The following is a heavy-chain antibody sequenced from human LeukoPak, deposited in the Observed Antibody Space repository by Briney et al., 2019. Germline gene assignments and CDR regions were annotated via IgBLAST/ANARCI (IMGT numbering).Heavy chain of an antibody. D-gene: IGHD5-12*01. CDR2: ISDRGGGT. CDR1: GFTFSSYA. J-gene: IGHJ4*02. V-gene: IGHV3-23*01. CDR3: AKDPNSVATPGPFDY. Sequence: SGGSLRLSCAASGFTFSSYAMNWVRQAPGKGLEWVSAISDRGGGTYYADSVKGRFAISRDNSKNTLYLQMNSLRAEDTAVYFCAKDPNSVATPGPFDYWGQGTLVTVSS.